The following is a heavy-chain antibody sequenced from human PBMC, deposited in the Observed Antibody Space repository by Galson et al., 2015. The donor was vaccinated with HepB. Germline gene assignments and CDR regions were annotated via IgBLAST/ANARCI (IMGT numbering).Heavy chain of an antibody. V-gene: IGHV3-30-3*01. Sequence: SLRLSCAASGFTFSSYAMHWVRQAPGKGLEWVAVISYDGSNKYYADSVKGRFTISRDNSKNTLYLQMNSLRAEDTAVYYCARGGSWELFPYWGQGTLVTVSS. CDR1: GFTFSSYA. CDR3: ARGGSWELFPY. J-gene: IGHJ4*02. CDR2: ISYDGSNK. D-gene: IGHD1-26*01.